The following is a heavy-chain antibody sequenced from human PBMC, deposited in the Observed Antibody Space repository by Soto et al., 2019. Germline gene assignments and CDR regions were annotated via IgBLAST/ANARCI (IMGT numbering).Heavy chain of an antibody. CDR2: ISAYNGNT. D-gene: IGHD3-22*01. V-gene: IGHV1-18*04. J-gene: IGHJ4*02. CDR1: GYTFTSYG. CDR3: ARTPYDSSGPTGYYFAY. Sequence: QVPLVQSGAEVKKPGASVKVSCKASGYTFTSYGISWVRQAPGQGLEWMGWISAYNGNTNYAQKLQGRVTMTTDTSTRTADVELRSLGSDDTAVYYCARTPYDSSGPTGYYFAYWGQGTLVTVSS.